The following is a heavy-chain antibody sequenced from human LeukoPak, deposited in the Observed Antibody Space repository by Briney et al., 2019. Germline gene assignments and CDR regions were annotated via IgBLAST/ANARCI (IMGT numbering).Heavy chain of an antibody. CDR2: IYYSGST. Sequence: PSETLSLTCTVSGGSISSSSYYWGWIRQPPGKGLGWIGSIYYSGSTYYKPSLKSRVTISVDTSKNQFSRKLSSVTAADTAVYYCARLKRGTGYSSGWYIDYWGQGTLVTVSS. D-gene: IGHD6-19*01. CDR3: ARLKRGTGYSSGWYIDY. V-gene: IGHV4-39*01. J-gene: IGHJ4*02. CDR1: GGSISSSSYY.